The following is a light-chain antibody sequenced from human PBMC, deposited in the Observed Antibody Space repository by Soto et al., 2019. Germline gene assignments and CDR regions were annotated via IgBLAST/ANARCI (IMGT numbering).Light chain of an antibody. V-gene: IGKV3-11*01. CDR2: DAS. J-gene: IGKJ2*01. Sequence: EIVLTQSPATLSLSSGERATLSCRASQSVSSYLGWYQQKPGQAPRLLIYDASKRATGIPARFSGSGSGTDFTLTISSLEPEDFAVYYWQQSSTWPGTFGQGTKVEIK. CDR3: QQSSTWPGT. CDR1: QSVSSY.